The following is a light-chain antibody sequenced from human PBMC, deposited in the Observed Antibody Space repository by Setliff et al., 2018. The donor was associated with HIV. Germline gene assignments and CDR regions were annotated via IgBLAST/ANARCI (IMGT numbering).Light chain of an antibody. J-gene: IGLJ1*01. CDR2: EAR. V-gene: IGLV2-14*01. CDR3: SSYAITNTLP. CDR1: SSDVGGYSH. Sequence: QSAPTQPASVSGSPGQSITISCTGTSSDVGGYSHVSWYQQHPGKAPKLIIYEARNRPSGVSNRFSGSKSGNTASLTISGLRAEDEADYYCSSYAITNTLPFGTGTKVTVL.